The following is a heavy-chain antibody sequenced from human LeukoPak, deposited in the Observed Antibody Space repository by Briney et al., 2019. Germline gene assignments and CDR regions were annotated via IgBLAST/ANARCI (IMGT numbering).Heavy chain of an antibody. J-gene: IGHJ6*02. CDR2: IKPGGTQN. V-gene: IGHV3-7*04. CDR1: GFTFISYW. Sequence: LGGSLLLSSVASGFTFISYWMTWVRQAPGKGLKWVANIKPGGTQNYYSASLERRFTISRDNAKNSLYLQMNSLRADETAVYYCARLRPYSSSWYAYYGMDVWGQGTTVTVSS. D-gene: IGHD6-13*01. CDR3: ARLRPYSSSWYAYYGMDV.